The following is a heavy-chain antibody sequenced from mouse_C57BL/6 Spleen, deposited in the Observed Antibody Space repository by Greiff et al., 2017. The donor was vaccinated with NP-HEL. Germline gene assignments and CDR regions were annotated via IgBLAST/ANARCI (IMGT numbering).Heavy chain of an antibody. CDR3: ASERAAQAPYFDY. CDR2: IYPRDGST. V-gene: IGHV1-78*01. D-gene: IGHD3-2*02. CDR1: GYTFTDHT. Sequence: VQLQESDAELVKPGASVKISCKVSGYTFTDHTIHWMKQRPEQGLEWIGYIYPRDGSTKYNEKFKGKATLTADKSSSTAYMQLNSLTSEDAAVYYCASERAAQAPYFDYWGQGTTLTVSS. J-gene: IGHJ2*01.